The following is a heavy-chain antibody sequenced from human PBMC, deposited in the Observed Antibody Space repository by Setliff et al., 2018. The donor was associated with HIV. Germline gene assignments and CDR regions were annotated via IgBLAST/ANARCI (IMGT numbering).Heavy chain of an antibody. V-gene: IGHV4-59*11. D-gene: IGHD4-4*01. Sequence: SETLSLTCAVSGVSISSQYWSWIRQPPGKGLEWIGFIYYNVNNNYNPSLKSRVSISVDTSKNQFSLRLSSVTAADTAVYYCTRGGSMTTLTTWSQGTLVTVSS. CDR1: GVSISSQY. CDR2: IYYNVNN. CDR3: TRGGSMTTLTT. J-gene: IGHJ4*02.